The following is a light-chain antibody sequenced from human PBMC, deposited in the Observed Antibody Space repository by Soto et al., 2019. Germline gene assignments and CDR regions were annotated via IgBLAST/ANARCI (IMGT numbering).Light chain of an antibody. Sequence: DIQLTQSPSFLSPSVGDRVTITCRASQGFSSDLAWYQQKPGKAPKLLIYAASTLQSGVPSRFSGSGSGTEFTLTISTLQPEDFATYYCQQLNSYPRTFGQGTKVEIK. V-gene: IGKV1-9*01. J-gene: IGKJ1*01. CDR3: QQLNSYPRT. CDR2: AAS. CDR1: QGFSSD.